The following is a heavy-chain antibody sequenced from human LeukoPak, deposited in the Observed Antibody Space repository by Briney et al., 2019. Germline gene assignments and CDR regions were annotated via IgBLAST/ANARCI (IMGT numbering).Heavy chain of an antibody. D-gene: IGHD5-12*01. CDR2: INPNSGDR. CDR3: ARVGDGEGFDWKTVPFDH. V-gene: IGHV1-2*02. CDR1: GYIFTGYY. Sequence: ASVKVSCKASGYIFTGYYIHWVRQAPGQGLKWMGWINPNSGDRNYAQKFQGRGTMTRDTSISTAYMEMSRLRSDDTAVYYCARVGDGEGFDWKTVPFDHWGQGTLVTVSS. J-gene: IGHJ4*02.